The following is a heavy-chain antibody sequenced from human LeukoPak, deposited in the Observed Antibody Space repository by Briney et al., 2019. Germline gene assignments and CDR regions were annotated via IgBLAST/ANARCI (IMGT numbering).Heavy chain of an antibody. CDR2: IKQDGSEK. CDR3: ARDTTVTTYYFDY. J-gene: IGHJ4*02. D-gene: IGHD4-11*01. Sequence: GGSLRLSCAASGFTLSSYWMSWVRQAPGKGLEWVANIKQDGSEKYYVDSVKGRFTISRDNAKNSLYLQMNSLRAEDTAVYYCARDTTVTTYYFDYWGQGTLVTVSS. CDR1: GFTLSSYW. V-gene: IGHV3-7*01.